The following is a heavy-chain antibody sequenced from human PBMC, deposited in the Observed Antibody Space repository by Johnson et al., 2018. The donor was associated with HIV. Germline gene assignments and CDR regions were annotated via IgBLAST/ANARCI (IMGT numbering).Heavy chain of an antibody. Sequence: QVQLVESGGGVVQPGGSLRLSCAASGFTFSSYGMHWVRQAPGKGLEWVAFIRYDGSNKYYTDPVKGRFTISRDNSKNALYLQMHNLTTEDTAVYYCASRGSRYSGSYLSDAFDIWGQGTMVTVSS. V-gene: IGHV3-30*02. CDR3: ASRGSRYSGSYLSDAFDI. J-gene: IGHJ3*02. D-gene: IGHD1-26*01. CDR1: GFTFSSYG. CDR2: IRYDGSNK.